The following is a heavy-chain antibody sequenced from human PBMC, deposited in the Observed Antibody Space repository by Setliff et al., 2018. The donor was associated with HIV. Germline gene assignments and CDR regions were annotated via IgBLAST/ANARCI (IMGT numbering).Heavy chain of an antibody. Sequence: SETLSLTCEVSGYFISSGYYWGWIRQPPGKGLEWIGTVYHSGSTYYNPSLKSRVTISVDTSENQFSPKLSSVTAADTAVYYCARHPPPEVRGDVTDYWGQGTLVTVSS. CDR1: GYFISSGYY. CDR3: ARHPPPEVRGDVTDY. J-gene: IGHJ4*02. V-gene: IGHV4-38-2*01. CDR2: VYHSGST. D-gene: IGHD3-10*01.